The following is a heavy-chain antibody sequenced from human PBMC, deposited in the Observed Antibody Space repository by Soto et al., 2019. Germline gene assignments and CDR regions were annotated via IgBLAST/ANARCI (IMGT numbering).Heavy chain of an antibody. CDR2: IYYSGST. Sequence: SATLSLTCTVSGGSISSSSYYWGWILQPPGKGLEWIGSIYYSGSTYYNPSLKSRVTISVDTSKNQFSLKLSSVTAADTAVYYCARHPPSGSDFWSGYYLYFDYWGQGTLVTVSS. V-gene: IGHV4-39*01. J-gene: IGHJ4*02. CDR1: GGSISSSSYY. CDR3: ARHPPSGSDFWSGYYLYFDY. D-gene: IGHD3-3*01.